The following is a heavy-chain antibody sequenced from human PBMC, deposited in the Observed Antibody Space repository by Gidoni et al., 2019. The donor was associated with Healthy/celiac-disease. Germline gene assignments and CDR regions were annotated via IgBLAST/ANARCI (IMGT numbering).Heavy chain of an antibody. Sequence: EVQLVESGGGLVQPGRSLRLSCTASGFTFGDYAMSWFRQAPGKGLEWVGFIRSKAYGGTTEYAASVKGRFTISRDDSKSIAYLQMNSLKTEDTAVYYCTTYSSSFASLDYWGQGTLVTVSS. J-gene: IGHJ4*02. CDR1: GFTFGDYA. V-gene: IGHV3-49*03. CDR3: TTYSSSFASLDY. D-gene: IGHD6-6*01. CDR2: IRSKAYGGTT.